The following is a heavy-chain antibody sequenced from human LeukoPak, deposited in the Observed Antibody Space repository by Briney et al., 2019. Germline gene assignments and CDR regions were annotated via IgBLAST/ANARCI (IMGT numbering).Heavy chain of an antibody. J-gene: IGHJ4*02. Sequence: ASVKVSCQACGYTFTRYYIHWVGQAPGQGLEWMGVINPSAGSTWYAQNFQGRVTMTRDTSTSAVYMELSSLRSEDTALYYCARAGAGQTSDYYHFDYWGQGTLVTVSS. V-gene: IGHV1-46*01. CDR1: GYTFTRYY. CDR3: ARAGAGQTSDYYHFDY. D-gene: IGHD3-22*01. CDR2: INPSAGST.